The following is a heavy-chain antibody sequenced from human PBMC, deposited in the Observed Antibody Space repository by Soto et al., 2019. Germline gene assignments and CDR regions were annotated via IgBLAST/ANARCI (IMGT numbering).Heavy chain of an antibody. Sequence: SETLSLTCTVSGGSISSYYWSWIRQPPGKGLEWIGYIYYSGSTNYNPSLKSRVTISVDTSKNQFSLKLSSVTAADTAVYYCARAQEASSSWYSSGYYFDYWGQGTLVTVSS. CDR2: IYYSGST. V-gene: IGHV4-59*01. CDR1: GGSISSYY. D-gene: IGHD6-13*01. CDR3: ARAQEASSSWYSSGYYFDY. J-gene: IGHJ4*02.